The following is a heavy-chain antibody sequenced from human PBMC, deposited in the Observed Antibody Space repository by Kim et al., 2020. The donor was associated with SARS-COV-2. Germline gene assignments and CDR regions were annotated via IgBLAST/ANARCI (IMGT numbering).Heavy chain of an antibody. D-gene: IGHD3-3*01. V-gene: IGHV4-59*01. CDR3: ARTLSVPGVEDYYYGMDV. CDR2: IYYSGST. CDR1: GGSISSYY. Sequence: SETLSLTCTVSGGSISSYYWSWIRQPPGKGLEWIGYIYYSGSTNYNPSLKSRVTISVDTSKNQFSLKLSSVTAADTAVYYCARTLSVPGVEDYYYGMDVWGQGTTVTVSS. J-gene: IGHJ6*02.